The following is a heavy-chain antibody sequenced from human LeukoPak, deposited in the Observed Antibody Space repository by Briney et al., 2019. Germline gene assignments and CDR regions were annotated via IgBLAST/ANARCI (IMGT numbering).Heavy chain of an antibody. CDR3: AKDYGYSGRGYFDY. D-gene: IGHD1-26*01. CDR2: ISWNSGSI. J-gene: IGHJ4*02. Sequence: SLRLSCAASGFTFDDYAMHWVRQAPGKGLEWVSGISWNSGSIGYADSVKGRFTISRDNAKNSLYLQMNSLRAEDTALYYCAKDYGYSGRGYFDYWGQGTLVTVSS. CDR1: GFTFDDYA. V-gene: IGHV3-9*01.